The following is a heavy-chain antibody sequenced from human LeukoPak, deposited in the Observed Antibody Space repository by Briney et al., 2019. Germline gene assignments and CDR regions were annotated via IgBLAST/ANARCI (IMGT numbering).Heavy chain of an antibody. CDR2: IVPIFGTA. D-gene: IGHD5-24*01. V-gene: IGHV1-69*13. CDR1: GGTFSSYA. J-gene: IGHJ6*02. Sequence: ASVKVSCKASGGTFSSYAISWVRQAPGQGLEWMGGIVPIFGTANYAQKFQGRVTITADESTSTAYMELSSLRSEDTAVYYCARADIGDGYNSVAYYDMDVWGQGTTVTVSS. CDR3: ARADIGDGYNSVAYYDMDV.